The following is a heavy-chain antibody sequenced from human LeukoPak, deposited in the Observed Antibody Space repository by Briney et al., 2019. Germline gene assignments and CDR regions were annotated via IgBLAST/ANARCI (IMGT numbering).Heavy chain of an antibody. D-gene: IGHD6-19*01. V-gene: IGHV3-74*01. CDR3: ATAVAGTLGY. CDR1: GFTFSSYW. J-gene: IGHJ4*02. Sequence: GGSLRLSCAASGFTFSSYWMHWVRQAPGKGLVWVSRINPDGSTTSYADSVKGRFTISRDSAKNTLYLQMNSLRAEDTAVYYCATAVAGTLGYWGQGTLVTVSS. CDR2: INPDGSTT.